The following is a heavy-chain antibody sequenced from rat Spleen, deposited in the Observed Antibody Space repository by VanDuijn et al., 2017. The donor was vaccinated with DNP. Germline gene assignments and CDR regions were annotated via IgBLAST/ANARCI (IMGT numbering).Heavy chain of an antibody. CDR1: GFTFSNYA. CDR3: VRWNSGHFDY. CDR2: ISTGGGNT. Sequence: EVQLMESGGGLVQPGRSLKLSCAASGFTFSNYAMAWVRQAPTKGLEWVASISTGGGNTYYRDSVKGRFTVSRDNAKNTLYLQMNSLRSEDMATYYCVRWNSGHFDYWGQGVMVTVSS. J-gene: IGHJ2*01. V-gene: IGHV5S13*01. D-gene: IGHD4-3*01.